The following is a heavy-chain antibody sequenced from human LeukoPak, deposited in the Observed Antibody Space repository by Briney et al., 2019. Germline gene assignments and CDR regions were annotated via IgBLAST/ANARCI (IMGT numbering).Heavy chain of an antibody. D-gene: IGHD3-10*01. V-gene: IGHV3-11*01. CDR3: ARVGSSRGWFDP. CDR2: ISSSSTTT. J-gene: IGHJ5*02. CDR1: GFTVSSNY. Sequence: EPGGSLRLSCAASGFTVSSNYLSWVRQAPGKGLEWISYISSSSTTTYYADSVKGRFTISRANAKNSVYMQMEGLRADDTAVYYCARVGSSRGWFDPWGHGTLVTVSS.